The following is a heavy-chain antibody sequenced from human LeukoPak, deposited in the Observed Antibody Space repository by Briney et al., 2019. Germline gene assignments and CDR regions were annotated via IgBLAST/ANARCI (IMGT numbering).Heavy chain of an antibody. CDR1: GFTVSSNY. CDR3: AKRGVVIRVILIGFHKEASYFDS. D-gene: IGHD3-9*01. V-gene: IGHV3-66*04. J-gene: IGHJ4*02. Sequence: LGGSLRLSCAASGFTVSSNYMSWVRQAPGEGLEWVSVIYSGGSTYYADSVKGRFTISRDNSKNTLYLQMNSLRAEDTAVYFCAKRGVVIRVILIGFHKEASYFDSWGQGALATVSS. CDR2: IYSGGST.